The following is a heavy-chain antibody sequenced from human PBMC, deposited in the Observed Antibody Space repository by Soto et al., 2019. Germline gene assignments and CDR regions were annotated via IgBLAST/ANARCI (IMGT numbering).Heavy chain of an antibody. CDR2: VFGSGST. D-gene: IGHD6-25*01. CDR3: ARTRRDGYNYKYYYGLDV. V-gene: IGHV4-4*07. Sequence: QVQLQESGPGLVKPSETLTLICTVSRGSITGYSWSWIRQPAGKGLEWIGPVFGSGSTNYNPLFKGRVSMSVDTSKIQFSLKLRSVTAADTAIYYCARTRRDGYNYKYYYGLDVWGQGTTVTVS. CDR1: RGSITGYS. J-gene: IGHJ6*02.